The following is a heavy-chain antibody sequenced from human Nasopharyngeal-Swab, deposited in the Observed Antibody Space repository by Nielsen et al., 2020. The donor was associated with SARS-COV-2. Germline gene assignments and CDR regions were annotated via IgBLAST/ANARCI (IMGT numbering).Heavy chain of an antibody. CDR3: ARGQGSSTSMIGY. Sequence: GGSLRLSCAASGFTFSNYRMHWVRQAPGKGLVWVSRINGDGSSLNYADFVKGRFTISTDNAKSTLYLEMNSLRAEDTAVYYCARGQGSSTSMIGYWGQGTLVTVSS. CDR2: INGDGSSL. CDR1: GFTFSNYR. V-gene: IGHV3-74*01. D-gene: IGHD2/OR15-2a*01. J-gene: IGHJ4*02.